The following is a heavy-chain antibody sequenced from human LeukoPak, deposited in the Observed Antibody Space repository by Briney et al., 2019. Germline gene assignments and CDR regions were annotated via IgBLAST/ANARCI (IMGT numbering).Heavy chain of an antibody. V-gene: IGHV1-24*01. CDR2: FDPEDGET. CDR1: GYTLTELS. CDR3: ACLSPDTAMDPFDY. J-gene: IGHJ4*02. D-gene: IGHD5-18*01. Sequence: ASVKVSCKVSGYTLTELSMHWVRQAPGKGLEWMGGFDPEDGETIYAQKFQGRVTMTEDTSTDTAYMELRSLRSDDTAVYYCACLSPDTAMDPFDYWGQGTLVTVSS.